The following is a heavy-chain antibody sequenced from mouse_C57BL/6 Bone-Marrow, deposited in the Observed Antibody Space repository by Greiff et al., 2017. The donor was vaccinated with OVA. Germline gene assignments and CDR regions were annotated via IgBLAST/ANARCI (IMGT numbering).Heavy chain of an antibody. Sequence: QVQLQQPGAELVKPGASVKLSCKASGYTFTSYWMHWVKQRPGRGLEWIGRIDPNSGGTKYNEKFKSKATLTVDKPSSTAYMQLSSLTSEDSAVYYCARSVFITTVVAFYWCFDVWGTGTTVTVSS. CDR2: IDPNSGGT. CDR1: GYTFTSYW. J-gene: IGHJ1*03. D-gene: IGHD1-1*01. V-gene: IGHV1-72*01. CDR3: ARSVFITTVVAFYWCFDV.